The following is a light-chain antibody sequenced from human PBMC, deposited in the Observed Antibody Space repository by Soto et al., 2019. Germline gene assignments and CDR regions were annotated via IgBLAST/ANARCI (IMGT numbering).Light chain of an antibody. Sequence: EIVLTQSPGILSLYPGERATLSCRASQSVGTSLVWYQQKPGQAPRLLVYGASSRATDIPDRFSGSGSGTDFTLTISRLEPEDFAVYSCQQYGASPLTFGGGTKVEIK. CDR1: QSVGTS. J-gene: IGKJ4*01. CDR2: GAS. CDR3: QQYGASPLT. V-gene: IGKV3-20*01.